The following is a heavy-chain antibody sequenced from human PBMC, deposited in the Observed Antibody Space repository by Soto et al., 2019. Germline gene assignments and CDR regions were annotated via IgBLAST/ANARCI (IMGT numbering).Heavy chain of an antibody. CDR1: GFTFSSCA. CDR3: AKMNCGSAASYGCDY. Sequence: EVQLLESGGGLVQPGGSLRVSWAASGFTFSSCAMSWVRQASWKGLEWVSAISDSGGGTYYADSVRGRFTMSRDNSMNTLYLQINSLRAEDTAVYYCAKMNCGSAASYGCDYWGQGTLVTVSS. J-gene: IGHJ4*02. CDR2: ISDSGGGT. D-gene: IGHD2-21*01. V-gene: IGHV3-23*01.